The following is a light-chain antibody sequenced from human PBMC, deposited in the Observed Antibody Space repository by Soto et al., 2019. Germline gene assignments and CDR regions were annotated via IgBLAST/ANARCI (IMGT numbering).Light chain of an antibody. V-gene: IGKV3-20*01. CDR3: QKYGSSHPT. CDR2: GAS. CDR1: QSISRY. J-gene: IGKJ1*01. Sequence: IVLTQSPGTLSLSPGERTNLSCRASQSISRYLAWYQQKPGQGTRLLIYGASSRATGTPDGFSGSGSGTDFTITINSLEPEDFAMYYCQKYGSSHPTFGQGTKVEIK.